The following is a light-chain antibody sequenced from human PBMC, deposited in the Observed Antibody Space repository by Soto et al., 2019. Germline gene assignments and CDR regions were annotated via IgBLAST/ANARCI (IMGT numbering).Light chain of an antibody. Sequence: DIQMTQSPSTLSASVGDRVTITCRSSQSIGNWLAWYQQKPGKAPNLLIYDASTLENGVPSRFSGSASGTDFTLTISSLQPYDFATYYCQQDNSYSPRRSGQGTKVDIK. CDR3: QQDNSYSPRR. CDR1: QSIGNW. J-gene: IGKJ1*01. V-gene: IGKV1-5*01. CDR2: DAS.